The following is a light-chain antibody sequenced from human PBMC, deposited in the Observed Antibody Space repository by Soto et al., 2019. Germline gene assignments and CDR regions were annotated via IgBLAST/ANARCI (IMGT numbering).Light chain of an antibody. Sequence: IVLTQSPATRSLSPGERATLSCRASQSIGFSLAWYQQMPGRAPRLLIHDVSKRASGIPARFSGSVSGTDGTLTISSLEQEDGSVYDCQQRSSWPPTFGGGTKVDIK. V-gene: IGKV3-11*01. CDR2: DVS. J-gene: IGKJ4*01. CDR3: QQRSSWPPT. CDR1: QSIGFS.